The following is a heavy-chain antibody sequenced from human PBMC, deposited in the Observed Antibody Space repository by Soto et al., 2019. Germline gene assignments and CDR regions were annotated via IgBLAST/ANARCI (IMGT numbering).Heavy chain of an antibody. CDR1: GYAFTTYG. Sequence: QVHLVQSGAEVKKPGASVKVSCKGSGYAFTTYGITWVRQAPGQGLEWMGWISAHNGNTNYAQKLQGRVTVTRNTPTRTSYMELRSLRSDDTAVYYCARGRYGDYWGQGALVTASS. CDR2: ISAHNGNT. D-gene: IGHD1-1*01. V-gene: IGHV1-18*01. CDR3: ARGRYGDY. J-gene: IGHJ4*02.